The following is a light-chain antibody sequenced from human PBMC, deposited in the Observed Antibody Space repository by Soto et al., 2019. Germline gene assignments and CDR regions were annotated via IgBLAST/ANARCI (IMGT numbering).Light chain of an antibody. CDR3: CSYAGSSTFLYV. CDR2: EGS. J-gene: IGLJ1*01. CDR1: SSNIGAHYD. Sequence: QSVLTQPPSVSGAPGQRVTISCTGSSSNIGAHYDVHWYQQLPGTAPKLMIYEGSKRPSGVSNRFSGSKSGNTASLTISGLQAEDEADYYCCSYAGSSTFLYVFGTGTKLTVL. V-gene: IGLV1-40*01.